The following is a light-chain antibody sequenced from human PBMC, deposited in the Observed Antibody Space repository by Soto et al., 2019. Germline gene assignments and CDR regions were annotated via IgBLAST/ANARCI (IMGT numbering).Light chain of an antibody. CDR2: GAS. Sequence: EIMMTQSPATLSVSPGERATLSCRASQSVRSNLAWYQQKPGQAPRLLIYGASTRATGIPARFSGGGSGTEFTLTISSLQSEDFAVYYCQQYNNWPKMFGQGTKVDIK. CDR3: QQYNNWPKM. CDR1: QSVRSN. V-gene: IGKV3-15*01. J-gene: IGKJ1*01.